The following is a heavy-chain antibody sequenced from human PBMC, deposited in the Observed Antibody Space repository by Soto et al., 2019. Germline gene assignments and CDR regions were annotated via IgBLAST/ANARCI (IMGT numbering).Heavy chain of an antibody. D-gene: IGHD3-22*01. CDR2: ISAYNGNT. Sequence: GASVKVSCKASGYTFTSYGISWVRQAPGQGLEWMGWISAYNGNTNYAQKLQGRVTMTTDTSTSTAYMELRSLRSDDTAVYYCARDVPYYYDSSGYSFDPWGQGTLVTAPQ. J-gene: IGHJ5*02. CDR1: GYTFTSYG. V-gene: IGHV1-18*04. CDR3: ARDVPYYYDSSGYSFDP.